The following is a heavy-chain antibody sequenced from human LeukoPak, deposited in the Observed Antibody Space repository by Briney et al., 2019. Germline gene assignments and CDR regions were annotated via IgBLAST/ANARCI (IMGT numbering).Heavy chain of an antibody. D-gene: IGHD6-13*01. Sequence: TGGSLRLSCAASGFTFSSYAMSWVRQAPGKGLEWVSAISGSGGSTYYADSVKGRFTISRDNSKSTLYLQMNSLRAEDTAVYYCAKGGRIAAAGGRAFDIWGQGTMVTVSS. CDR1: GFTFSSYA. CDR3: AKGGRIAAAGGRAFDI. CDR2: ISGSGGST. V-gene: IGHV3-23*01. J-gene: IGHJ3*02.